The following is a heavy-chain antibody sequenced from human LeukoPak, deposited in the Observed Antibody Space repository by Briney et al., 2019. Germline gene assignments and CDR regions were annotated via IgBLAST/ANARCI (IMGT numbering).Heavy chain of an antibody. CDR3: VRGGEIGLDY. J-gene: IGHJ4*02. V-gene: IGHV3-13*01. CDR2: IGSASDT. Sequence: GGSLRLSCAASGFTFSTYDFHWVRQATGKGLEWVSSIGSASDTYYAGSVKGRFTISRENAKNSLYLQMNSLGVGDTAVYYCVRGGEIGLDYWGQGTLVTVSS. CDR1: GFTFSTYD. D-gene: IGHD3-16*01.